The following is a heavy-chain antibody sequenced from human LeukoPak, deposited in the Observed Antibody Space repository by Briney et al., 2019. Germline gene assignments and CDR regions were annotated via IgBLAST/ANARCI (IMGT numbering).Heavy chain of an antibody. Sequence: ASVTVSCKVSGYTLTELSMHWVRQAPGKGLEWMGGFDPEDGETIYAQKFQGRVTMTEDTSTSTVYLDLSSLRSDDTAVYYCARVWVGATKAGYGYWGQGTLVTVSS. CDR3: ARVWVGATKAGYGY. D-gene: IGHD1-26*01. CDR1: GYTLTELS. CDR2: FDPEDGET. J-gene: IGHJ4*02. V-gene: IGHV1-24*01.